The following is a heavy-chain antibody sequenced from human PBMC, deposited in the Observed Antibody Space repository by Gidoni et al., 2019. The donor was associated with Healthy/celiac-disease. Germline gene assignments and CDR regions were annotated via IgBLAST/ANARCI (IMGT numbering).Heavy chain of an antibody. CDR1: GGPISSSSYY. D-gene: IGHD1-26*01. CDR3: ARQQQWEPRGYFQH. CDR2: IYYSGRA. V-gene: IGHV4-39*01. J-gene: IGHJ1*01. Sequence: HLQLQESGPGLVKPSETLSLTCTVCGGPISSSSYYWGWIRQPPGTGLEWIGSIYYSGRAYYNPSLKSRVTISVDTSKNQFSLKLSSVTAADTAVYYCARQQQWEPRGYFQHWGQGTLVTVSS.